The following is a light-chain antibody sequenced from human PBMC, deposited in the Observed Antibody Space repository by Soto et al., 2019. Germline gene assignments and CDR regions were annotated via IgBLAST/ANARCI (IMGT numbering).Light chain of an antibody. Sequence: QSALTQPRSVSGSPGQQVTISCPGTSRDVGDYNYVSWYQQYPGKAPKLVIYDVSKRPSGVPDRFSGSKSGNTASLTISGLQAEDEADYYCCSFAGSYTFGVFGGGTKLTVL. V-gene: IGLV2-11*01. CDR1: SRDVGDYNY. CDR3: CSFAGSYTFGV. CDR2: DVS. J-gene: IGLJ3*02.